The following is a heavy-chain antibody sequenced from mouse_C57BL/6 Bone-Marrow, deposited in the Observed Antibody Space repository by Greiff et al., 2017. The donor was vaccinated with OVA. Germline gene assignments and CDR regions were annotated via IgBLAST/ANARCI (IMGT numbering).Heavy chain of an antibody. J-gene: IGHJ4*01. CDR3: ARSYDGYHYAMDY. D-gene: IGHD2-3*01. CDR2: INPNNGGT. CDR1: GYTFTDYY. V-gene: IGHV1-18*01. Sequence: EVQLQQSGPELVKPGASVKIPCKASGYTFTDYYMDWVKQSHGKSLEWIGDINPNNGGTIYNQKFKGKATLTVDKSSSTAYMELRSLTSEDTAVYYCARSYDGYHYAMDYWGQGTSVTVSS.